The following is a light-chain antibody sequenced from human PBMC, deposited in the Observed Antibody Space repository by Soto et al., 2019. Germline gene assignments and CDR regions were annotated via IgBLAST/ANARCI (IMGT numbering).Light chain of an antibody. V-gene: IGKV3-15*01. Sequence: EIVMTQSPATLSVSPGERATLSCRASQSVSSNLAWYQQKPGQAPRLLIYGASTRATGIPARFSGSGSGTEFTLTISSLQSEDFAVYYCQQYNNWPRTFVQGTKVDSK. CDR2: GAS. J-gene: IGKJ1*01. CDR1: QSVSSN. CDR3: QQYNNWPRT.